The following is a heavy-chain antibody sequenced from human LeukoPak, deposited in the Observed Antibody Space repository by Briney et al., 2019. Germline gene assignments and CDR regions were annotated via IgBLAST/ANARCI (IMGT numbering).Heavy chain of an antibody. J-gene: IGHJ4*02. CDR1: GGSISSYY. V-gene: IGHV4-59*08. CDR3: ARGGSYSGLDY. CDR2: IYYSGST. Sequence: SETLSLTCAVYGGSISSYYWSWIRQPPGKGLEWIGYIYYSGSTNYNPSLKSRVTISVDTSKNQFSLKLSSVTAADTAVYYCARGGSYSGLDYWGQGTLVTVSS. D-gene: IGHD1-26*01.